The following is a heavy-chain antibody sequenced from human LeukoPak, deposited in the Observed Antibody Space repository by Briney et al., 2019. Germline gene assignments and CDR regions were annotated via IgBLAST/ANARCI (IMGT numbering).Heavy chain of an antibody. CDR1: GYIFTSYW. Sequence: PGESLKISCKGSGYIFTSYWIGWVRHMPGKGLEYMGIIYPADSDTRYSRSFQGQVTISADKSINTAYLQWSSLKASDTAMYYCAKTPGSCSSIGCWFDPWGQGTLVTVSS. CDR3: AKTPGSCSSIGCWFDP. CDR2: IYPADSDT. V-gene: IGHV5-51*01. J-gene: IGHJ5*02. D-gene: IGHD2-2*01.